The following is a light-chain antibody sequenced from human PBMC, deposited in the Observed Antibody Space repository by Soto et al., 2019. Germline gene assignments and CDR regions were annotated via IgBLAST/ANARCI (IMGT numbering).Light chain of an antibody. Sequence: QPVLTQSPSASASLGASVRLTCTLSSGHSSYAIAWHQQQPEKGPRFLMILNTDGSHNKGDGIPDRFSGSSSGAERYLTISSLQSEDEADYYCQTWGTGEVFGGGTKVTVL. CDR1: SGHSSYA. CDR2: LNTDGSH. CDR3: QTWGTGEV. V-gene: IGLV4-69*02. J-gene: IGLJ2*01.